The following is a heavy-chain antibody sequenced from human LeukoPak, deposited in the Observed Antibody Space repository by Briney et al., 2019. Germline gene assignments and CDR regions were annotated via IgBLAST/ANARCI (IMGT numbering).Heavy chain of an antibody. J-gene: IGHJ4*02. CDR1: GGSISSSSYY. Sequence: SETLSLTRTVSGGSISSSSYYWGWIRQPPGKGLEWIGSIYYSGSTYYNPSLKSRVTISVDTSKNQFSLKLSSVTAADTAVYYCARHVAPLDFWSGYPLYYFDYWGQGTLVTVSS. CDR3: ARHVAPLDFWSGYPLYYFDY. D-gene: IGHD3-3*01. V-gene: IGHV4-39*01. CDR2: IYYSGST.